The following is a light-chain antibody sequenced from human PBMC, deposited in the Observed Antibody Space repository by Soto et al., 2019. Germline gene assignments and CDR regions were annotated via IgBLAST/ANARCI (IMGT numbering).Light chain of an antibody. Sequence: VLTQPPSASGTPGQRVTISCSGSSSNIGSNTVNWYQQLPGTAPKLLIYSNNQRPSGVPDRFSGSKSGTSASLAISGLQSEDEADYYCAAWDDSLNGRVFGTGTKVTVL. J-gene: IGLJ1*01. CDR3: AAWDDSLNGRV. CDR2: SNN. V-gene: IGLV1-44*01. CDR1: SSNIGSNT.